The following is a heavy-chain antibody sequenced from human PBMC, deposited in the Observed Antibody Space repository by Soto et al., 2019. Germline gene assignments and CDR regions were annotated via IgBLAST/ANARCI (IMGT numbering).Heavy chain of an antibody. Sequence: SETLSLTCSVSGASISSYNWNWVRQSAGKGPEWVGRLNIAGTINYNPSLKSRITMSMDTSKNQISLHLRSVTAADTAMYYCARDRGEYTSSWFWYFSHWGHGTLVTVS. D-gene: IGHD6-13*01. CDR3: ARDRGEYTSSWFWYFSH. J-gene: IGHJ2*01. V-gene: IGHV4-4*07. CDR1: GASISSYN. CDR2: LNIAGTI.